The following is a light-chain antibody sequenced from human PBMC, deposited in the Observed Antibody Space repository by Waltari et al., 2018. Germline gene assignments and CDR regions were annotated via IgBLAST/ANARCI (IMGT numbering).Light chain of an antibody. J-gene: IGKJ1*01. V-gene: IGKV3-20*01. CDR1: QRLSSSH. Sequence: EIALTQSPATLSLSPGESATLSCRASQRLSSSHLAWYQHKRGQAPRLLISGASTRAKGIPDRFSASWSGTDFTLTVSRLEPEDFAVYYCQQFGSSPWTFGQGTTVEI. CDR3: QQFGSSPWT. CDR2: GAS.